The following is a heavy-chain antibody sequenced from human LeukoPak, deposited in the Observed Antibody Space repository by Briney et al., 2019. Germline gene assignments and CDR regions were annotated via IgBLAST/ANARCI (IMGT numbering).Heavy chain of an antibody. CDR2: IYHSGST. J-gene: IGHJ6*02. V-gene: IGHV4-30-2*01. CDR3: ARRGYSSYDYGMDV. D-gene: IGHD5-12*01. CDR1: GGSISSGGYS. Sequence: SQTLSLTCAVSGGSISSGGYSWSWIRQPPGKGLEWIGYIYHSGSTYYNPSLKSRVTISVDRSKNQSSLKLSSVTAADTAVYYCARRGYSSYDYGMDVWGQGTTVTVSS.